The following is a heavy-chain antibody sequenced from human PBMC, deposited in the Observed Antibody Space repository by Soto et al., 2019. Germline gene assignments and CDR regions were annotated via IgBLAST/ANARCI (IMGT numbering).Heavy chain of an antibody. D-gene: IGHD3-16*02. J-gene: IGHJ3*02. V-gene: IGHV4-39*01. CDR1: GGSISSSSYY. CDR2: IYYSGST. Sequence: QLQLQESGPGLVKPSETLSLTCTVSGGSISSSSYYWGWLRQPPGKGLEGIGSIYYSGSTYYNPSLKSRVTISVDTSKNQFSLKLSYVTGADTAVYYCASPPYAYIWGSYRSDAFDIWGQGTMVTVSS. CDR3: ASPPYAYIWGSYRSDAFDI.